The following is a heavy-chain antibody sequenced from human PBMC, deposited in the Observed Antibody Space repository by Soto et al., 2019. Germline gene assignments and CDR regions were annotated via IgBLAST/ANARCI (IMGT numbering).Heavy chain of an antibody. CDR2: VHISGHS. D-gene: IGHD1-1*01. Sequence: PSETLSLTRTLSGGSVRAPDWWNWVRQSPDKGLEWIAEVHISGHSNYNPSLRSRVSVSIDSSKNQFYLNLNSVTAADTAIYYCARVCQGCSANNCYFDPWGQGTQVTVSS. V-gene: IGHV4-4*02. J-gene: IGHJ5*01. CDR1: GGSVRAPDW. CDR3: ARVCQGCSANNCYFDP.